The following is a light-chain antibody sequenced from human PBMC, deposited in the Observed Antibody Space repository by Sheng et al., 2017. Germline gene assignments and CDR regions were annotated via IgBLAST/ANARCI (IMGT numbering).Light chain of an antibody. CDR3: IQGIQIPYT. V-gene: IGKV2-29*01. Sequence: EIVMTQNPLSLSVTPGQPASISRRSSQSLVNTNGKTYLYWFVQKAGQSPQLLIYAVSSRFSGVPDRFSGSGSQTDFTLRISRVEAEDVAVYYCIQGIQIPYTFGQGTKLEI. CDR1: QSLVNTNGKTY. J-gene: IGKJ2*01. CDR2: AVS.